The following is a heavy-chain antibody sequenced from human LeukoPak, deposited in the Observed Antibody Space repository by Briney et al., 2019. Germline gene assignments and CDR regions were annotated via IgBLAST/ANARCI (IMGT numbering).Heavy chain of an antibody. CDR1: GYSFNRYG. CDR2: ISPYTGNT. J-gene: IGHJ4*02. V-gene: IGHV1-18*01. D-gene: IGHD3-22*01. Sequence: GASVKVSCKASGYSFNRYGISWVRQAPGQGLEWMGWISPYTGNTNYAQKFQGRVTMTTDTSTSTAYMELRSLRSNDTAVYYCARPSSGYFFDYWGQGTLVTVSS. CDR3: ARPSSGYFFDY.